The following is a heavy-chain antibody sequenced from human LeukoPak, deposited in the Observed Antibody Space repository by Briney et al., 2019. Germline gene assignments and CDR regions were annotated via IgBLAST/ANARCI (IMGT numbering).Heavy chain of an antibody. Sequence: GRSLRLSCAASGFTFDDYAMHWVRQAPGKGLEWVSGISWNSGSIGYADSVKGRFTISRDNAKNSLYLQMNSLRAEDTALYYCAKALFEYDILTGLQSGMDVWGQGTTVTVSS. CDR2: ISWNSGSI. V-gene: IGHV3-9*01. D-gene: IGHD3-9*01. CDR3: AKALFEYDILTGLQSGMDV. CDR1: GFTFDDYA. J-gene: IGHJ6*02.